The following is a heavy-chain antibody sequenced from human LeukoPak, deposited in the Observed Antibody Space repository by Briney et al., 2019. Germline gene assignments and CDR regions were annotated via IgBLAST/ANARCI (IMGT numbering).Heavy chain of an antibody. J-gene: IGHJ4*02. D-gene: IGHD5-12*01. CDR3: ARSGRGTYYYFDL. CDR2: ISGYNGNT. CDR1: GYTFTSYG. V-gene: IGHV1-18*01. Sequence: ASVKVSCKASGYTFTSYGISWVRQAPGQGLEWMGWISGYNGNTNYAQKFLGRVSMTADTATSTAYMELRSLISDDTAMYYCARSGRGTYYYFDLWGQGTLVTVSS.